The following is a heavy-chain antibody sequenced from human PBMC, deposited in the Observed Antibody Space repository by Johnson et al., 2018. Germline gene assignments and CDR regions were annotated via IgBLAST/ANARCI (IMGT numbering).Heavy chain of an antibody. V-gene: IGHV3-43D*03. CDR1: GFVFDDYA. J-gene: IGHJ6*03. Sequence: VQLVQSGGDVAQPGGSLRLSCAVSGFVFDDYAMHWVRQAPGKGLEWISMISWNGGATYYADSVKGRFTVSRDSSKNSVFLQMNSLRPEDTALYYCAKDRSYYRDVWGKGTTVTFSS. CDR3: AKDRSYYRDV. CDR2: ISWNGGAT. D-gene: IGHD3-10*01.